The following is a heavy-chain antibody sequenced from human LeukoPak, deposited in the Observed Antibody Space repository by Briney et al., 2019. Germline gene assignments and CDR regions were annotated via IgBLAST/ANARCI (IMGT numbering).Heavy chain of an antibody. CDR2: ITWDGYKI. Sequence: AGGSLRLSCEASGFIFDDYVMYWVRQSPGKGLEWVSGITWDGYKIDYVDSVKGRFTISRDNARNSLFLQMNRVRVEDTAFYYCVKGYSSSWSGYFDSWGQGTLVTVAS. CDR3: VKGYSSSWSGYFDS. CDR1: GFIFDDYV. J-gene: IGHJ4*02. V-gene: IGHV3-9*01. D-gene: IGHD5-18*01.